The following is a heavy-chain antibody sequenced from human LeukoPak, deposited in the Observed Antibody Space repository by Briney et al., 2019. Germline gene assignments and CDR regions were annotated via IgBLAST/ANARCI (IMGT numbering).Heavy chain of an antibody. V-gene: IGHV3-15*01. D-gene: IGHD2-15*01. CDR1: GFTFSNAW. CDR2: IKRKSDGGTT. J-gene: IGHJ4*02. Sequence: GGSLRLSCAASGFTFSNAWMSWVRQAPGKGLEWVGRIKRKSDGGTTDYAAPVKGRFTISRDDSKNTLYLQMNSLKTEDTAVYYCTTCSGGSCSHFDYWGQGTLVTVSS. CDR3: TTCSGGSCSHFDY.